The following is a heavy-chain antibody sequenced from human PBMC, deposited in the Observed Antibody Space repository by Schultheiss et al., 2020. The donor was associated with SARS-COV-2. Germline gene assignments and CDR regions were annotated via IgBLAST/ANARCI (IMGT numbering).Heavy chain of an antibody. CDR3: ARAMGSSYSFDF. J-gene: IGHJ4*02. CDR2: TSGSSSYM. Sequence: GGSLRLSCAASGFTFRNYAMNWVRQAPGKGLEWVSSTSGSSSYMYYADSVKGRFTISRDNAKNSLYLQMTSLRAEDTAVYYCARAMGSSYSFDFWGQGTLVTVSS. V-gene: IGHV3-21*01. CDR1: GFTFRNYA. D-gene: IGHD6-6*01.